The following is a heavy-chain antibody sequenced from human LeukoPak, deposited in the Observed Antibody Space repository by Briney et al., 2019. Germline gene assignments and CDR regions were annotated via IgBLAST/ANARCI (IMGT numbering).Heavy chain of an antibody. V-gene: IGHV3-20*04. CDR1: GFTFDDYG. CDR3: ARDRGGSYMYFQH. CDR2: NNWNGGRA. J-gene: IGHJ1*01. D-gene: IGHD1-26*01. Sequence: GGSLRLSCAASGFTFDDYGMSWVRQAPGKGLEWVSGNNWNGGRAGHADSVKGRFTISRDNAKNSLFLQMNSLRAEDTALYYCARDRGGSYMYFQHWGQGTLVTVSS.